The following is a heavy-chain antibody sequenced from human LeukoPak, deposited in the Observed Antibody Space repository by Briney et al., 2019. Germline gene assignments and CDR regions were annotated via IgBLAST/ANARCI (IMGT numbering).Heavy chain of an antibody. CDR3: AKQWELLTYFDY. CDR1: GSTFSSYA. D-gene: IGHD1-26*01. V-gene: IGHV3-30-3*01. J-gene: IGHJ4*02. Sequence: GRSLRLSCAASGSTFSSYAMHWVRQAPGKGLEWVAVISYDGSNKYYADSVKGRFTISIDNSKNTLYLQMNSLRAEDTAVYYCAKQWELLTYFDYWGQGTLVTVSS. CDR2: ISYDGSNK.